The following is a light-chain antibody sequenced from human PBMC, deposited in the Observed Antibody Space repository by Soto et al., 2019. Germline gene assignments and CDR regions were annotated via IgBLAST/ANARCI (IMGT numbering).Light chain of an antibody. CDR1: NSSIGNNC. V-gene: IGLV1-51*01. CDR2: DNN. CDR3: GTWDSSLSAGV. Sequence: QAVVTHPPSVSATPGQTVTISCSGSNSSIGNNCVSWYQQLPGTAPKLLIYDNNKRPSEIPDRFSGSKSGTSATLGITGLQTGDEADYYCGTWDSSLSAGVFGTGTKLTVL. J-gene: IGLJ1*01.